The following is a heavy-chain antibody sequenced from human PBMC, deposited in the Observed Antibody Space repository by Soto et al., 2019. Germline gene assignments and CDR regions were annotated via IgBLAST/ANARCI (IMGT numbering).Heavy chain of an antibody. Sequence: QVHLVESGGGVVQPRRSLRLSCAASGFTFGSYAMHWVRQSPGKGLEWVAVISSDGSSNYYVDSVKGRFTISRDNFKNALHLQMSSLRTEDTSVYYCVRDYYARAEESWAFDIWGHGTEVTVSS. CDR1: GFTFGSYA. CDR3: VRDYYARAEESWAFDI. J-gene: IGHJ3*02. V-gene: IGHV3-30-3*01. D-gene: IGHD3-10*01. CDR2: ISSDGSSN.